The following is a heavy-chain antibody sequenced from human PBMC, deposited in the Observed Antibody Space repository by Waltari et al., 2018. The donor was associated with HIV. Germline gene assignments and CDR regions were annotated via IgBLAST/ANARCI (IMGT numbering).Heavy chain of an antibody. Sequence: QLHLQESGPGLVKPSETLALTCTVSGGSITRHDFYWAWIRQPPGKGLEWLGLMYNSGTTDYNPSLKSRVSTSRDTSKNRFSLRLHSVTAADTAIYYCARRGDGFNQHARLDHWGPGTLVTVSS. CDR1: GGSITRHDFY. CDR3: ARRGDGFNQHARLDH. V-gene: IGHV4-39*01. J-gene: IGHJ4*02. D-gene: IGHD2-2*01. CDR2: MYNSGTT.